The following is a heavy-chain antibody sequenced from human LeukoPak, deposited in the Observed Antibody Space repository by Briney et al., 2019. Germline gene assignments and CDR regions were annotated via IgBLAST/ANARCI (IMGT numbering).Heavy chain of an antibody. V-gene: IGHV3-7*03. Sequence: EPGGSLRLSCAASGITFSSYWMTWVRQPPGKGLEWVANIKEDGSDKYYVDSVKGRFTISRDNAKNSLYLQMNSLRAEDTAVYYCARGAGITGTGYNWFDPWGQGTLVTVSS. J-gene: IGHJ5*02. CDR2: IKEDGSDK. CDR1: GITFSSYW. D-gene: IGHD1-20*01. CDR3: ARGAGITGTGYNWFDP.